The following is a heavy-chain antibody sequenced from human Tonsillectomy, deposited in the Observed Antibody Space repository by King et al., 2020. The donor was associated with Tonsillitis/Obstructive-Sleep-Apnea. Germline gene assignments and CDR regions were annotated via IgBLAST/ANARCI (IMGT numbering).Heavy chain of an antibody. Sequence: QLVQSGAEVKKPGASVKVSCKASGYTFPNYGISWVRQAPGQGLEWMGWISAYNGHTNYAQKLQGRLTMTTDTSTSTAYLELRSLRSDDTAVYYCARDSMSHYYDSSAYYTFTYWGQGTLVTVSS. CDR2: ISAYNGHT. V-gene: IGHV1-18*01. CDR3: ARDSMSHYYDSSAYYTFTY. CDR1: GYTFPNYG. J-gene: IGHJ4*02. D-gene: IGHD3-22*01.